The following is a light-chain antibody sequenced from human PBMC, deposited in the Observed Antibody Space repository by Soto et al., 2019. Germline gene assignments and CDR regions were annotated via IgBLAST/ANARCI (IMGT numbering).Light chain of an antibody. Sequence: EIVLTQSPGTLSLSPGERATLSCRASQSVSSSYLAWYQQKPGQAPRLLIYGASSRPTGIPDSFSGSGSGTDYTLTISRLEPEECAVYYCQQYGSSPGTFGQGTKVEIK. J-gene: IGKJ1*01. CDR2: GAS. V-gene: IGKV3-20*01. CDR1: QSVSSSY. CDR3: QQYGSSPGT.